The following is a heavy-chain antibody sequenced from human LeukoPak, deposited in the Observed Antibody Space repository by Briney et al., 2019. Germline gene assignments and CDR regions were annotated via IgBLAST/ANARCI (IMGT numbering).Heavy chain of an antibody. Sequence: PGGSLRLSCAASGFTFSSYAMHWVRQAPGKGLEWVANIKQDGSEKYYVDSVKGRFTISRDNAKNSLYLQMNSLRAEDTAVYYCARSYCTNGVCRRYMDVWGKGTTVTVSS. J-gene: IGHJ6*03. CDR3: ARSYCTNGVCRRYMDV. D-gene: IGHD2-8*01. CDR1: GFTFSSYA. V-gene: IGHV3-7*01. CDR2: IKQDGSEK.